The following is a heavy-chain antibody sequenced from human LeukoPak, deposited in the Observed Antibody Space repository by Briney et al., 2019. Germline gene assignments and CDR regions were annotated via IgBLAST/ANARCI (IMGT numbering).Heavy chain of an antibody. CDR3: ARGRGRSGRRDYYYYGMDV. CDR2: MNPNSGNT. CDR1: GYTFTSYD. V-gene: IGHV1-8*01. J-gene: IGHJ6*02. Sequence: ASVKVSCKASGYTFTSYDINWVRQATGQGLEWMGWMNPNSGNTGYAQKFQGRVTMTRNTSISTAYMELSSLRSEDTAVYYCARGRGRSGRRDYYYYGMDVWGQGTTVTVSS. D-gene: IGHD2-15*01.